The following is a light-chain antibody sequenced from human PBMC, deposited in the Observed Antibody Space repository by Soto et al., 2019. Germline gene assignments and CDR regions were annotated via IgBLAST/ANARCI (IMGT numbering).Light chain of an antibody. CDR1: ISDVGGYNY. CDR2: DVG. J-gene: IGLJ1*01. Sequence: QSVLTQPASVSGSPGHSITISCTGTISDVGGYNYVSWYQQHPGKAPKLMIYDVGNRPSGVSNRFSGSKSGNTASLTISGLQAEDEADYYCSSYTSSSTLVFGTGTKVTVL. V-gene: IGLV2-14*01. CDR3: SSYTSSSTLV.